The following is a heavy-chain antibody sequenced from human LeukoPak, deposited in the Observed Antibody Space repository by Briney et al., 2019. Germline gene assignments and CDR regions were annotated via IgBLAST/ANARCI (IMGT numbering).Heavy chain of an antibody. V-gene: IGHV1-69*13. Sequence: ASVKVSCKASGGTFISYAISWVRQAPGQGLEWMGGIIPIFGTANYAQKFQGRVTITADESTSTAYMELSSLRSEDTAVYYCARGPLGLRLGELSFPSFDYWGQGTLVTVSS. CDR2: IIPIFGTA. CDR1: GGTFISYA. J-gene: IGHJ4*02. D-gene: IGHD3-16*02. CDR3: ARGPLGLRLGELSFPSFDY.